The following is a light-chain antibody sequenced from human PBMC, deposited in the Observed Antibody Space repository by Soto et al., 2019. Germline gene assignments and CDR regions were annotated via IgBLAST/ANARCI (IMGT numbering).Light chain of an antibody. J-gene: IGKJ5*01. CDR2: GAS. CDR3: QQYNNWPPIT. V-gene: IGKV3-15*01. Sequence: IVVSDSPPTVSVSTGERATLSCRASQSVSSNLAWYQQKPGQAPRLLIYGASTRAAGITARFSGSGSGTEFTLTISSLQSADFAVYYCQQYNNWPPITFGQGTRLQIK. CDR1: QSVSSN.